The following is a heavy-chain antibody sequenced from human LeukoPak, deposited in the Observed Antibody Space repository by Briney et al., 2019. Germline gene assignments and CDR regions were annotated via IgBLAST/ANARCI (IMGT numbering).Heavy chain of an antibody. CDR2: ISAYNGNT. CDR3: ARDGSPYSGSWYWDDWFDP. V-gene: IGHV1-18*01. Sequence: ASVKVSCKASGYTFTSYGISWVRQAPGQGLEWMGWISAYNGNTNYAQKLQGRVTMTTDTSTSTAYMELRSLRSDDTAVYYCARDGSPYSGSWYWDDWFDPWGQGTLVTVSS. CDR1: GYTFTSYG. D-gene: IGHD6-13*01. J-gene: IGHJ5*02.